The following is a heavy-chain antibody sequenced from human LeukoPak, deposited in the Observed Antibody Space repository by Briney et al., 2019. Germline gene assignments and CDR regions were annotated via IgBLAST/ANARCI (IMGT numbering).Heavy chain of an antibody. Sequence: SETLSLTCAVYGGSFSGYYWSWIRQPPGKGLEWIGEINHSGSPNYNPSLKSRVTISVDTSKNQFSLKLSSVTAADTAVYYCARSMVRGVTKHDYWGQGTLVTVSS. CDR1: GGSFSGYY. J-gene: IGHJ4*02. CDR3: ARSMVRGVTKHDY. V-gene: IGHV4-34*01. CDR2: INHSGSP. D-gene: IGHD3-10*01.